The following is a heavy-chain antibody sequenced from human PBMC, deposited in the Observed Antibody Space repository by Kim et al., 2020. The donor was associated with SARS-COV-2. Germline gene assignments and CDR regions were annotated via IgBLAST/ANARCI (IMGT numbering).Heavy chain of an antibody. CDR1: GFTFSSYW. D-gene: IGHD5-18*01. V-gene: IGHV3-74*01. Sequence: GGSLRLSCAASGFTFSSYWMHWVRQAPGKGLVWVSRINSDGSSTSYADSVKGRFTISRDNAKNTLYVQMNSLRAEDTAVYYCARTWTQQWPLDYWGQGTLVTVSS. CDR2: INSDGSST. CDR3: ARTWTQQWPLDY. J-gene: IGHJ4*02.